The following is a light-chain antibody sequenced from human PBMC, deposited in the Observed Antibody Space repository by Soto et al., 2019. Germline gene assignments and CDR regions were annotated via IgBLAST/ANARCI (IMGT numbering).Light chain of an antibody. CDR1: QSISSW. CDR3: QQYNSYWT. V-gene: IGKV1-5*01. CDR2: DAS. J-gene: IGKJ1*01. Sequence: DIQMTQSPSTLSASVGDIVTISCRASQSISSWLAWYQQEPGKAPKLLIYDASSLEGGVPSRFSGSGSGTEFTLTISSLQPDDFATYYCQQYNSYWTFGQGTKVDI.